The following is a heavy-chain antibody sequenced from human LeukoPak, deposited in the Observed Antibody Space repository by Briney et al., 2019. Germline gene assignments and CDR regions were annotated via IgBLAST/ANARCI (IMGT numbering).Heavy chain of an antibody. CDR3: AKNALNTGKFDI. CDR1: GYTFTSYD. D-gene: IGHD1-14*01. J-gene: IGHJ3*02. CDR2: MNSNSGNT. V-gene: IGHV1-8*01. Sequence: ASVKVSCKASGYTFTSYDINWVRQATGQGLEWMGWMNSNSGNTGYARNFQGRVTMTRDTSINTAYMELSSLTSEDTAVYYCAKNALNTGKFDIWGQGTMVTVSS.